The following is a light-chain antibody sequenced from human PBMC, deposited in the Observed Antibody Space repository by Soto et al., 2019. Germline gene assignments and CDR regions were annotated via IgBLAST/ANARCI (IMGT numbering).Light chain of an antibody. J-gene: IGLJ1*01. Sequence: QPVLTQPPSASGTPGQRVTIFCSGSSSNVGGYSVTWYQQVPGMAPKLLIYRNNQRPAGVPDRFSGSKSGTSASLAISGLQPEDEAEYYCASWDDSLDVPFVFGTGTKLTVL. V-gene: IGLV1-44*01. CDR1: SSNVGGYS. CDR2: RNN. CDR3: ASWDDSLDVPFV.